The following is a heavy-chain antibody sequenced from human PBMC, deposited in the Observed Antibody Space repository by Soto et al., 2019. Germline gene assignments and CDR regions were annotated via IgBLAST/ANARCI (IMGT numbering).Heavy chain of an antibody. Sequence: ASVKVSCKASGYTFTVYYMHCVLQAPGQWLEWMGWINPNSGGTNYAQKFQGWVTMTRDTSISTAYMELSRLRSDDTAVYYCARSLTGFWWFDPWGQGTLVTVSS. V-gene: IGHV1-2*04. D-gene: IGHD7-27*01. CDR3: ARSLTGFWWFDP. CDR1: GYTFTVYY. CDR2: INPNSGGT. J-gene: IGHJ5*02.